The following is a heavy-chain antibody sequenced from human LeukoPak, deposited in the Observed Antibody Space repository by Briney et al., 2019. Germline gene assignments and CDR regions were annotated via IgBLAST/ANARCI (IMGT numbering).Heavy chain of an antibody. D-gene: IGHD3-22*01. J-gene: IGHJ4*02. CDR2: INDGVGRA. CDR1: GFTFSNYA. Sequence: PGGSLRLSCSASGFTFSNYAMSWVRQAPGKGLEWVSAINDGVGRAFYADAVRGRFTISRDNSQNTLYLQMNSLRAEDTAIYYCAKDHYYDSSGYFRWGQGTLVTVSS. CDR3: AKDHYYDSSGYFR. V-gene: IGHV3-23*01.